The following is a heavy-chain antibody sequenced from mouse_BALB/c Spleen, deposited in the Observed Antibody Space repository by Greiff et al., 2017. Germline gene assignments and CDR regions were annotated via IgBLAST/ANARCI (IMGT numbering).Heavy chain of an antibody. J-gene: IGHJ3*01. V-gene: IGHV14-3*02. D-gene: IGHD2-4*01. CDR1: GFNIKDTY. CDR3: ARDDYDEDWFAY. Sequence: EVQRVESGAELVKPGASVKLSCTASGFNIKDTYMHWVKQRPEQGLEWIGRIDPANGNTKYDPKFQGKATITADTSSNTAYLQLSSLTSEDTAVYYCARDDYDEDWFAYWGQGTLVTVSA. CDR2: IDPANGNT.